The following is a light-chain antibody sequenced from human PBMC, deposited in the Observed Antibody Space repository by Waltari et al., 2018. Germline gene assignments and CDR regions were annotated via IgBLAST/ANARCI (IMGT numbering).Light chain of an antibody. CDR1: QSVGRY. CDR3: QKYEALPAT. J-gene: IGKJ1*01. V-gene: IGKV3-20*01. CDR2: GAS. Sequence: EIVLTQSPGTLSLSPGERATLSCRASQSVGRYLAWYQQKPGQAPRLLIYGASTRATGIPDMFSGSGSGTDFSLIISRLEPEDFAVYFCQKYEALPATFGQGTKVEIK.